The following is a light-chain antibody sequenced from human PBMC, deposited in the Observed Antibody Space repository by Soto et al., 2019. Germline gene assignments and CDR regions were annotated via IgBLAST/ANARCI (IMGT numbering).Light chain of an antibody. CDR3: QQYGSSPPIT. CDR1: QSVAAHY. J-gene: IGKJ5*01. CDR2: GAF. V-gene: IGKV3-20*01. Sequence: LTQSPGTLSLSQPERVTLSCRASQSVAAHYLAWYQQKPGQAPRLLIYGAFIRASGIPDRFSGSGSGTDFTLTISRLEPEDFAVYYCQQYGSSPPITFGQGTRLEIK.